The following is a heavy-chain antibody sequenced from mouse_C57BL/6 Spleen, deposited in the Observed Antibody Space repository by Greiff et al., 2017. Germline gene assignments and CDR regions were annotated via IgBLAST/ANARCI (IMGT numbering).Heavy chain of an antibody. CDR1: GFSLTSYG. D-gene: IGHD2-2*01. CDR3: ASLVLDY. Sequence: VQRVESGPGLVQPSQCLSISCTVSGFSLTSYGVHWVRQSPGKGLEWLGVIWSGGSTDYNAAFISRLSIIKDNSKSQVFFKMDSLQADDTAIYYCASLVLDYWGQGTTLTVSS. V-gene: IGHV2-2*01. CDR2: IWSGGST. J-gene: IGHJ2*01.